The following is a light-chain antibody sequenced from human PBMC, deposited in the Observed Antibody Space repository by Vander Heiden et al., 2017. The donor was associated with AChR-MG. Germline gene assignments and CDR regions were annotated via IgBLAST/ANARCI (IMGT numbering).Light chain of an antibody. CDR2: GAS. CDR3: QRYDNWLSFT. V-gene: IGKV3-15*01. CDR1: QNIGSN. Sequence: EIVMTQSPATLSVFPGERPTLSCRASQNIGSNLAWFQQKPGQAPRLLIYGASTRATGIPARISGSGSGTEFALTISSLQSEDFAIYYCQRYDNWLSFTFGHGTKVDIK. J-gene: IGKJ3*01.